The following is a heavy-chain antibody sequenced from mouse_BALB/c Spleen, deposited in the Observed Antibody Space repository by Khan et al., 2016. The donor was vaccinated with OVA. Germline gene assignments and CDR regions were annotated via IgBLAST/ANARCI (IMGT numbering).Heavy chain of an antibody. CDR1: GFSLTSYG. Sequence: QVQLKESGPGLVAPSQSLSITCTVSGFSLTSYGIHWVRQPPGKGLEWLGIIWAGGSTNYNSALMSRLSISKDNTRSQVLLKINSLQKSDTAMLLCDRKRESDNFDYWGQGTTLTVSS. J-gene: IGHJ2*01. V-gene: IGHV2-9*02. CDR3: DRKRESDNFDY. CDR2: IWAGGST.